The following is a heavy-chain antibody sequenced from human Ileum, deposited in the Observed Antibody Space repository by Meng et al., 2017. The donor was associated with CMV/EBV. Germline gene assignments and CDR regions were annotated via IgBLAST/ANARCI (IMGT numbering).Heavy chain of an antibody. Sequence: GESLKISCAASGFPFGSDVMHWVRQAPGKGLVWVARINHDGAITTYVDSVKGRFTVSRDNAKSTLYLQMNSLRAEDTAVYYCARDRNYIFDFWGRVTQVTVSS. CDR2: INHDGAIT. D-gene: IGHD1-7*01. CDR3: ARDRNYIFDF. J-gene: IGHJ4*02. V-gene: IGHV3-74*03. CDR1: GFPFGSDV.